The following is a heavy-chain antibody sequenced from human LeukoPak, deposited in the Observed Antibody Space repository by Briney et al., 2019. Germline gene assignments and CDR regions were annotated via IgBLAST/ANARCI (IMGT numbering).Heavy chain of an antibody. V-gene: IGHV3-7*01. CDR3: ARDGGIIRFGGQDV. CDR2: MNRDGSGK. CDR1: GFTFSSYA. J-gene: IGHJ6*02. D-gene: IGHD3-16*01. Sequence: PGGSLRLSCAASGFTFSSYAMSWVRQAPGKGLEWVANMNRDGSGKNYVDSIKGRFTISRDNAANSLYLQMNSLRVEDTAVYYCARDGGIIRFGGQDVWGQGTTVIVS.